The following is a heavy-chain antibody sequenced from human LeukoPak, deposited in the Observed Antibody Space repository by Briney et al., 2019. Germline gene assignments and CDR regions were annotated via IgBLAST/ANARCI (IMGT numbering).Heavy chain of an antibody. J-gene: IGHJ5*02. CDR1: GGSISSGSYY. V-gene: IGHV4-61*02. Sequence: PSQTLSPTCTVSGGSISSGSYYWSWIRQPAGKGLEWIGRIYTSGSTNYNPSLKSRVTISVDTSKNQFSLKLSSVTAADTAVYYCARVLAAAPNWFDPWGQGTLVTVSS. CDR2: IYTSGST. CDR3: ARVLAAAPNWFDP. D-gene: IGHD6-13*01.